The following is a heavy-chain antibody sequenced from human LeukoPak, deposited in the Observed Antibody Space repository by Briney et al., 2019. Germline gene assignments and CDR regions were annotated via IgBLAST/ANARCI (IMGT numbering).Heavy chain of an antibody. D-gene: IGHD5-18*01. CDR3: ARGWDTAMYFDY. V-gene: IGHV3-30*03. J-gene: IGHJ4*02. CDR1: GFIFRNYW. Sequence: GGSLRLSCAASGFIFRNYWMSWVRQAPGKGLEWVAVISYDGSNKYYADSVKGRFTISRDNSKKTLYLQMNSLRAEDTAVYYCARGWDTAMYFDYWGQGTLVTVSS. CDR2: ISYDGSNK.